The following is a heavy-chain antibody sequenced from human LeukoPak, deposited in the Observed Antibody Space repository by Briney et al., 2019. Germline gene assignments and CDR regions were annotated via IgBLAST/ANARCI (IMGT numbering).Heavy chain of an antibody. CDR3: ARDVLPYDSSGYFSSVEFGSQFDI. J-gene: IGHJ3*02. CDR2: INHSGST. V-gene: IGHV4-34*01. D-gene: IGHD3-22*01. CDR1: GGSFSGYY. Sequence: PSETLSLTCAVYGGSFSGYYWSWIRQPPGKGLEWIGEINHSGSTNYNPSLKSRVTISVDTSKNQFSLKLSSVTAADTAVYYCARDVLPYDSSGYFSSVEFGSQFDIWGQGTMVTVSS.